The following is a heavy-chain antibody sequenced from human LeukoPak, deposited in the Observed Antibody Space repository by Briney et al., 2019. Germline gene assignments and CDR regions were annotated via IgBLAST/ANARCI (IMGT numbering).Heavy chain of an antibody. CDR1: GGSISSYH. CDR2: INYSGST. J-gene: IGHJ3*02. V-gene: IGHV4-59*08. Sequence: PSETLSLTCTVSGGSISSYHWNWIRQPPGKGLEWIGYINYSGSTKYNPSLKSRVTISVDTSKNQFSLKLSSVTAADTAVYYCARRSGSFDAFDIWGQGTMVTVSS. CDR3: ARRSGSFDAFDI. D-gene: IGHD3-10*01.